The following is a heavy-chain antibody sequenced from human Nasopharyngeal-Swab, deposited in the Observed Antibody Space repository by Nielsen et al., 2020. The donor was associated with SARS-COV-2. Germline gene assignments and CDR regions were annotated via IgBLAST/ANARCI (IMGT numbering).Heavy chain of an antibody. V-gene: IGHV3-74*01. CDR2: INSDGSST. Sequence: WIRQPPGKGLVWVSRINSDGSSTSYADSVKGRFTISRDNAKNTLYLQMNSLRAEDTAVYYCARDNSGYDTYSDYWGQGTLVTVSS. CDR3: ARDNSGYDTYSDY. D-gene: IGHD5-12*01. J-gene: IGHJ4*02.